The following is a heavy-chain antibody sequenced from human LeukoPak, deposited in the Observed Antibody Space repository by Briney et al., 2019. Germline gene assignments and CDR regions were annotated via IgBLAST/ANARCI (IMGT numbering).Heavy chain of an antibody. J-gene: IGHJ4*02. V-gene: IGHV4-59*01. Sequence: SETLSLTCTVSGGSISSYYWSWIRQPPGKGLEWIGYISYSGSTNYNRSLKSRVTISVDTSKNQFSLKLNSVTAADTAVYYCARDLGALAGNRNVWGQGTLVTVSS. CDR3: ARDLGALAGNRNV. CDR1: GGSISSYY. D-gene: IGHD6-19*01. CDR2: ISYSGST.